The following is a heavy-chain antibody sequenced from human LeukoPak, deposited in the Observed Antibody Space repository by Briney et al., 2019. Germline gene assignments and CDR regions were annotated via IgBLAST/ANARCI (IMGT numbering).Heavy chain of an antibody. Sequence: GGSLRLSCAASGFTFSSYAMSWVRQAPGKGLEWVSAISGSGGSTYYADSVKGRFTISRDNSKNTLYLQMNSLRAEDTAVYYCAKDVRYSSGWSNAFDIWGQGTMVTVSS. CDR1: GFTFSSYA. D-gene: IGHD6-19*01. CDR2: ISGSGGST. V-gene: IGHV3-23*01. J-gene: IGHJ3*02. CDR3: AKDVRYSSGWSNAFDI.